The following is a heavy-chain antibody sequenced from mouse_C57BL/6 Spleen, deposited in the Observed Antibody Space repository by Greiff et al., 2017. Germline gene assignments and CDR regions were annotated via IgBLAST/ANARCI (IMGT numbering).Heavy chain of an antibody. V-gene: IGHV1-19*01. J-gene: IGHJ4*01. Sequence: EVQGVESGPVLVKPGASVKMSCKASGYTFTDYYMNWVKQSHGKSLEWIGVINPYNGGTSYNQKFKGKATLTVDKSSSTAYMERNSLTSEDSAVYYCARRMVTTSGYYAMDYWGQGTSVTVSS. CDR2: INPYNGGT. CDR3: ARRMVTTSGYYAMDY. D-gene: IGHD2-2*01. CDR1: GYTFTDYY.